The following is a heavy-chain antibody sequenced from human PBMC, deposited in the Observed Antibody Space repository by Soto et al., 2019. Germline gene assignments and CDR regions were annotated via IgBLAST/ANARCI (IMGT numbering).Heavy chain of an antibody. CDR2: IYWDDDK. CDR3: AHRGTITIFGVVLGDNWFDP. CDR1: GFSLITSGVG. D-gene: IGHD3-3*01. V-gene: IGHV2-5*02. Sequence: QITLKESGPTLVKPTQTLTLTCTFSGFSLITSGVGVGWIRQPPGKALEWLALIYWDDDKRYSPSLKNRLTITKDTSKNQVVLTMTNMAPVDTATYYCAHRGTITIFGVVLGDNWFDPWGQGTLVTVSS. J-gene: IGHJ5*02.